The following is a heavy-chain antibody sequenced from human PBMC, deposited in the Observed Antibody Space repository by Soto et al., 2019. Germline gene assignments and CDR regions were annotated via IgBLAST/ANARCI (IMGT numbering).Heavy chain of an antibody. D-gene: IGHD3-9*01. CDR1: GFTVSSNY. CDR3: ARGGDPYDSYYYYMDV. CDR2: IYSGGST. Sequence: GGSLRLSCAASGFTVSSNYMSWVRQAPGKGLEWVSVIYSGGSTYYADSVKGRFTISRHNSKNTLYLQMNSLRAEDTAVYYCARGGDPYDSYYYYMDVWGKGTTVTVSS. V-gene: IGHV3-53*04. J-gene: IGHJ6*03.